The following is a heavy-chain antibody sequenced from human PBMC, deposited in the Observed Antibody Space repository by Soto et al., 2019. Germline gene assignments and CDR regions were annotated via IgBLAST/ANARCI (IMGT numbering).Heavy chain of an antibody. J-gene: IGHJ4*02. CDR3: ARTSELLNY. D-gene: IGHD1-26*01. CDR2: INPNSGGT. V-gene: IGHV1-2*02. Sequence: ASVKVSCKASGYTFTGCYMHWVRQAPGQGLEWMGWINPNSGGTNYAQKFQGRVTMTRDTSISTAYMEPSRLRSDDTAVYYCARTSELLNYWGQGTLVTVSS. CDR1: GYTFTGCY.